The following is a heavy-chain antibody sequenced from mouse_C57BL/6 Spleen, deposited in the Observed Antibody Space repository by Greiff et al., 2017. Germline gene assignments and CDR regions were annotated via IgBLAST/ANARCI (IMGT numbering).Heavy chain of an antibody. CDR1: GYTFTSYW. D-gene: IGHD2-5*01. CDR3: SRTYYSNYRYYFDY. CDR2: IDPSDSET. J-gene: IGHJ2*01. V-gene: IGHV1-52*01. Sequence: QVQLQQPGAELVRPGSSVKLSCKASGYTFTSYWMHWVKQRPIQGLEWIGNIDPSDSETHYNQKFKGKATLTVDKSSSTAYMQLSSLTSEDSAVYYCSRTYYSNYRYYFDYWGQGTTLTVSS.